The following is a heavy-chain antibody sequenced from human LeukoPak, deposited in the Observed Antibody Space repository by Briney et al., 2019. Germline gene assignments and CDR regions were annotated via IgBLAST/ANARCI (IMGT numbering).Heavy chain of an antibody. CDR1: GFTFSSYE. Sequence: PGGSLRLSCAASGFTFSSYEMNWVRQAPGKGLEWVSYISSSSSTIYYADSVKGRFTISRDNAKNSLYLQMNSLRAEDTAVYYCARGPMVRGVFIRRSKSGYFDYWGQGTLVTVSS. CDR3: ARGPMVRGVFIRRSKSGYFDY. J-gene: IGHJ4*02. D-gene: IGHD3-10*01. CDR2: ISSSSSTI. V-gene: IGHV3-48*03.